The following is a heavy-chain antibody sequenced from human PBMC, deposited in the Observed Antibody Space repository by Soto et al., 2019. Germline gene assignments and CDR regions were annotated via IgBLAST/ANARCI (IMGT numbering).Heavy chain of an antibody. CDR1: GYSISSGYY. J-gene: IGHJ4*02. CDR3: ARGRLTFDY. CDR2: IYHSGST. Sequence: TLSLTCAVSGYSISSGYYWGWIRQPPGKGLEWIGSIYHSGSTYYNPSLKSRVTTSVDTSKNQFSLKLSSVTAADTAVYYCARGRLTFDYWGQGTLVTVSS. V-gene: IGHV4-38-2*01. D-gene: IGHD2-21*01.